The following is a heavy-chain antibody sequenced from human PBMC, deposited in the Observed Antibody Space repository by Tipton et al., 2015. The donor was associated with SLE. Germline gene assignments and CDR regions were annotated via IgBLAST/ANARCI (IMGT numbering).Heavy chain of an antibody. J-gene: IGHJ2*01. V-gene: IGHV4-59*08. Sequence: TLSLTCTVSGGSIISYYWSWIRQPPGKGLEWIGYIYYSGSTNYNPSLKSRVTISVDTSKNQFSLKLSSVTAADTAVYYCARGRGGGVTIFGVVTLYWYFDLWGRGTLVTVSS. CDR2: IYYSGST. CDR1: GGSIISYY. D-gene: IGHD3-3*01. CDR3: ARGRGGGVTIFGVVTLYWYFDL.